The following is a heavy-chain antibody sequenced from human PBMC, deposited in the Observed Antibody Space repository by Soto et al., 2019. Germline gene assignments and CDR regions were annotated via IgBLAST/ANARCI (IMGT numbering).Heavy chain of an antibody. V-gene: IGHV4-4*02. CDR1: GDSISNSNW. CDR2: IEHSGST. CDR3: ARDGYSRSFDP. Sequence: QVQLQESGPGLVKPSGTLSLTCAVSGDSISNSNWWNWVRQPPGKGLEWIGEIEHSGSTNYNPSLKSRVTISVDKSKNQFSLKLTSVAAADTAVYYCARDGYSRSFDPWGQGTLVTVSS. D-gene: IGHD5-12*01. J-gene: IGHJ5*02.